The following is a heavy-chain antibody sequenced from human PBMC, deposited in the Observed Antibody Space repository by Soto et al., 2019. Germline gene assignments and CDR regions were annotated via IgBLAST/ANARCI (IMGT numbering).Heavy chain of an antibody. CDR2: IYHSGST. CDR3: ASGLVTTLHY. V-gene: IGHV4-30-2*01. J-gene: IGHJ4*02. D-gene: IGHD4-17*01. Sequence: TLSLTCTVSGGSISSGGYYWSWIRQPPGKGLEWIGYIYHSGSTYYNPSLKSRVTISVDRSKNQFSLKLSSVTAADTAVYHCASGLVTTLHYWGQGTLVTVSS. CDR1: GGSISSGGYY.